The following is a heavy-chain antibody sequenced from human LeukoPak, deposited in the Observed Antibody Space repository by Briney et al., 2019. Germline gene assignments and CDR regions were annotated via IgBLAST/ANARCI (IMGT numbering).Heavy chain of an antibody. V-gene: IGHV1-69*05. CDR2: IIPIFGTA. J-gene: IGHJ5*02. CDR1: GGAFSSYA. D-gene: IGHD2-2*01. CDR3: ARYCSSTSCPGPFRYWFDP. Sequence: SVKVSCKASGGAFSSYAISWVRQAPGQGLEWMGRIIPIFGTANYAQKFQGRVTITTDESTSTAYMELRSLRSDDTAVYYCARYCSSTSCPGPFRYWFDPWGQGTLVTVSS.